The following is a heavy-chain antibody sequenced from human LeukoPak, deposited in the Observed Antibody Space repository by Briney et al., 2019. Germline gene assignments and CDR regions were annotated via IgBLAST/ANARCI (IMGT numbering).Heavy chain of an antibody. CDR3: ARRGQSSSWYVDY. J-gene: IGHJ4*02. V-gene: IGHV1-2*02. CDR2: INPNSGGT. CDR1: GGTFSSYA. Sequence: GASVKVSCKASGGTFSSYAISWVRQAPGQGLEWMGWINPNSGGTNYAQKFQGRVTMTRDTSISTAYMELSRLRSDDTAVYYCARRGQSSSWYVDYWGQGTLVTVSS. D-gene: IGHD6-13*01.